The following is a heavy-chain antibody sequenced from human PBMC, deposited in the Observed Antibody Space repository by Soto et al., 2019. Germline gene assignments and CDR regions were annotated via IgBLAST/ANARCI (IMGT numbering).Heavy chain of an antibody. CDR2: IIPIIDIT. J-gene: IGHJ6*02. V-gene: IGHV1-69*02. CDR3: ASMERGYSGYDLGYYYFGMDV. D-gene: IGHD5-12*01. CDR1: EVTFSSYT. Sequence: QVQLVQSGAEVKKPGSTVKVSCKASEVTFSSYTISWVRQARGQGLEWMGRIIPIIDITNYAQKFQGRVTITADKSTDTAYMELSSLKSEDTPVYFCASMERGYSGYDLGYYYFGMDVWGQGTTVTVSS.